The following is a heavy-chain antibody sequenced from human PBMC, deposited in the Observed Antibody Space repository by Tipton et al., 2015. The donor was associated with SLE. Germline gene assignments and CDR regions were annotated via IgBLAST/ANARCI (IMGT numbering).Heavy chain of an antibody. Sequence: SLRLSCAASGFTFSNYDMHWVRQATGKGLEWVSAVGTGGDPYYADSVKGRFTISRDNAKNSLYLQMNSLRAGDTAVYFCARGAEARQHHPPDYWGQGTLVTVSS. J-gene: IGHJ4*02. CDR2: VGTGGDP. D-gene: IGHD6-6*01. CDR3: ARGAEARQHHPPDY. CDR1: GFTFSNYD. V-gene: IGHV3-13*05.